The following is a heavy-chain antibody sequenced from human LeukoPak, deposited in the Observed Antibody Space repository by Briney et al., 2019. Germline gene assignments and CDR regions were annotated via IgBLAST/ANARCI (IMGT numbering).Heavy chain of an antibody. D-gene: IGHD1-1*01. V-gene: IGHV3-13*01. CDR2: IGTASDT. CDR3: ARGPPRGKYYYMDV. Sequence: PGGSLRLPCAASGFTFSSFDMHWVRHPTGQGLEWVSTIGTASDTYYPGSVEGRFTLSRDNAKNSLYLQMNNLTAGDTAVYYCARGPPRGKYYYMDVWGKGTTVTVSS. CDR1: GFTFSSFD. J-gene: IGHJ6*03.